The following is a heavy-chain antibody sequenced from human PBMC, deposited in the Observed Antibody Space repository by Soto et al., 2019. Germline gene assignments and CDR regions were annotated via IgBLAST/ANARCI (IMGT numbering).Heavy chain of an antibody. CDR1: GYTFTNYD. CDR3: ARAIRNQLLSDY. V-gene: IGHV1-8*01. D-gene: IGHD1-26*01. Sequence: QVHLVQSGAEVKQPGASVKVSCRTSGYTFTNYDITWVRQATGQGLEWMGWMNPDSANTGYAQKFQGRATMTRDISLSTADMELNSLTSEDTAIYYCARAIRNQLLSDYWGQGSLVIVSS. J-gene: IGHJ4*02. CDR2: MNPDSANT.